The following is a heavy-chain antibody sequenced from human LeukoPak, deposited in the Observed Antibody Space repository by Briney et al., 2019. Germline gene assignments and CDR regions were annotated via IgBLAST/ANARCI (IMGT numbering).Heavy chain of an antibody. CDR3: TTDPRITMIVDSFDY. J-gene: IGHJ4*02. V-gene: IGHV3-15*07. CDR1: GFNFNNAW. Sequence: GGSLRLSCTTSGFNFNNAWMNWVRQAPGKGLEWVGRIKSRTDGGTTVYSAPVKGRFTISRDDSKNTLYLQMNSLKTEDTAVYYCTTDPRITMIVDSFDYWGQGTLVTVSS. CDR2: IKSRTDGGTT. D-gene: IGHD3-22*01.